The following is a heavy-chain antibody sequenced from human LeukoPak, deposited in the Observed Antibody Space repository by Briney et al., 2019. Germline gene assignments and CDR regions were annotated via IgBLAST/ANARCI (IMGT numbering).Heavy chain of an antibody. CDR2: IYYSGST. D-gene: IGHD5-12*01. CDR3: ARGEEDIVATIRSHYYYYMDV. Sequence: SETLSLTCTVSGGSISSYYWSWIRQHPGKGLEWIGYIYYSGSTYYNPSLKSRVTISVDTSKNQFSLKLSSVTAADTAVYYCARGEEDIVATIRSHYYYYMDVWGKGTTVTVSS. J-gene: IGHJ6*03. V-gene: IGHV4-59*06. CDR1: GGSISSYY.